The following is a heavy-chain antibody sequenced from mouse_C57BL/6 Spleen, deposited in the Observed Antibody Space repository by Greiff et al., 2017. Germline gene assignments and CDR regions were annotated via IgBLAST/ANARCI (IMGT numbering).Heavy chain of an antibody. D-gene: IGHD4-1*01. J-gene: IGHJ2*01. CDR2: IYPGDGDT. Sequence: QVQLQQSGAELVKPGASVKISCKASGYAFSSYWMNWVKQRPGKGLEWIGQIYPGDGDTNYNGKFKGKATLTADKSSSTAYMQLSSLTSEDSAVYFCARSPLGREYFVYWGQGTTLTVSS. V-gene: IGHV1-80*01. CDR3: ARSPLGREYFVY. CDR1: GYAFSSYW.